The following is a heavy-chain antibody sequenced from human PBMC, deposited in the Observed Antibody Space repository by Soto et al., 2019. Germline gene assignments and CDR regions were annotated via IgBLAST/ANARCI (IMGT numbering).Heavy chain of an antibody. V-gene: IGHV3-21*01. Sequence: GCSRRLGCGASGFTFRSFTMNGVREAPGKGLEWVSTISSNSAYIYYTDALRGRFTVSRDNAKNSLHLQMKSLRAEDTAVYYCTRDASRDSSARGWFDPWGPGTLVTFYS. D-gene: IGHD6-13*01. J-gene: IGHJ5*02. CDR1: GFTFRSFT. CDR3: TRDASRDSSARGWFDP. CDR2: ISSNSAYI.